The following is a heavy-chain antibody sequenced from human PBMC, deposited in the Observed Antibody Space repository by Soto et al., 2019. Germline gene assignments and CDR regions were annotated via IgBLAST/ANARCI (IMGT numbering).Heavy chain of an antibody. CDR2: ISYDGSNK. Sequence: QVQLVESGGGVVQPGRSLRLSCAASGFTFSSYGMHWVRQAPGKGLEWVAVISYDGSNKYYADSVKGRFTISRDNSKNTLYPQMNSLRAEDTAVYYCAKLRVGYWGQGTLVTVSS. J-gene: IGHJ4*02. CDR1: GFTFSSYG. CDR3: AKLRVGY. V-gene: IGHV3-30*18. D-gene: IGHD2-2*01.